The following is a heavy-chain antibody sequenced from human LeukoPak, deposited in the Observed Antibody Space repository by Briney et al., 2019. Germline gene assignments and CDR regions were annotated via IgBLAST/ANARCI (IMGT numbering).Heavy chain of an antibody. Sequence: GGSLRLSCAASGFSFSICSMNWVRQAPGKGLEWVSSISSSSSYIYYADSVKGRFTISRDNAKNSLYLQMDSLRAEDTAVYYCARAYYGSGTSHFDSWGQGTLVTVSS. D-gene: IGHD3-10*01. CDR1: GFSFSICS. CDR2: ISSSSSYI. V-gene: IGHV3-21*01. CDR3: ARAYYGSGTSHFDS. J-gene: IGHJ4*02.